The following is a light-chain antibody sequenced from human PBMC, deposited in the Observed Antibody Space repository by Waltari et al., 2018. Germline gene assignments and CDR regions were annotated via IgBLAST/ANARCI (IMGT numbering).Light chain of an antibody. Sequence: SYELTQPSSVSVSPGQTVRSTCSGDVLAKKYARWFQQKPGQAPVLVIYKDSERPSGIPERFSGSSSGTTVTLTISGAQVEDEADYYCYSAADNNAVFGGGTQLTVL. CDR1: VLAKKY. V-gene: IGLV3-27*01. J-gene: IGLJ7*01. CDR3: YSAADNNAV. CDR2: KDS.